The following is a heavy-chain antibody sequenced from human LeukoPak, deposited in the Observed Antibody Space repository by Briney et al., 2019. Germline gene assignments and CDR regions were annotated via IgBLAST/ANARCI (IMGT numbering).Heavy chain of an antibody. V-gene: IGHV6-1*01. CDR3: AREGRAVAGNHFDY. Sequence: SQTLSLTCAISGDSVSSKSVAWNWIRRSPSRGLEWLGRTYYRSKWYNDYAVSVKSRITINPDTSKNQFSLQLNSVTPEDTAVYYCAREGRAVAGNHFDYWGQGTLVTVSS. CDR1: GDSVSSKSVA. D-gene: IGHD6-19*01. CDR2: TYYRSKWYN. J-gene: IGHJ4*02.